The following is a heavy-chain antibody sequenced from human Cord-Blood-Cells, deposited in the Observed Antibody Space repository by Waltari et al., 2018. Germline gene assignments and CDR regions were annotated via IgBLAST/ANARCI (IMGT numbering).Heavy chain of an antibody. J-gene: IGHJ6*02. V-gene: IGHV1-2*02. CDR2: INPNSGGT. Sequence: QVQLVQSGAEVKKPGASVKVSCKASGYTFTGYYMHWVRQAPEQGLEWMGWINPNSGGTNYAQKCQGRVTMTRDTSISTAYMELRRLRSDDTAVYYCASRGARYYYYGMDVWGQGTTVTVSS. CDR3: ASRGARYYYYGMDV. CDR1: GYTFTGYY. D-gene: IGHD1-26*01.